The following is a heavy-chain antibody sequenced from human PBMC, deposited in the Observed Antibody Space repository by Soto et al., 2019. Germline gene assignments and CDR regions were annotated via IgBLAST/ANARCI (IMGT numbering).Heavy chain of an antibody. J-gene: IGHJ5*02. CDR2: LYSDGST. CDR1: GFKVSWKY. D-gene: IGHD3-10*01. V-gene: IGHV3-53*01. Sequence: GSPRLSCATSGFKVSWKYLSWARQAPGKGLEWVSVLYSDGSTYYADSVKGRFTISRDNSKNTLFLQMNSLRAEDTAVYYCARGGYYGSDRGWFDPWGQGTLVTVSS. CDR3: ARGGYYGSDRGWFDP.